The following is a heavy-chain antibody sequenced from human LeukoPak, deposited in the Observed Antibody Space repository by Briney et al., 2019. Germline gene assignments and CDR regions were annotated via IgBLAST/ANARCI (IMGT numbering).Heavy chain of an antibody. Sequence: SETLSLTCTAFGGSLSSDYWSWIRQPPGKGLEWIGYVSYSGSTNYNPSLNSRLTISLDTSKTRFSLKLSSVTAADTAKYFCARYIRGPDYYIDVWGRGTTVTVSS. V-gene: IGHV4-59*01. CDR1: GGSLSSDY. J-gene: IGHJ6*03. D-gene: IGHD1-14*01. CDR3: ARYIRGPDYYIDV. CDR2: VSYSGST.